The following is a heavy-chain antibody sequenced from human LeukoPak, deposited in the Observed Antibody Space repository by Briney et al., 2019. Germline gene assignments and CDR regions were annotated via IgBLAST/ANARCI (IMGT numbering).Heavy chain of an antibody. CDR2: IYYSGST. Sequence: SETLSLTCIVSGGSISSSSYYWGWIRQPPGKGLEWIGSIYYSGSTYYNPSLKSRVTISVDKSKNQFSLKLSSVTAADTAVYYCDGRQPRDAFDIWGQGTMVTVSS. CDR3: DGRQPRDAFDI. CDR1: GGSISSSSYY. V-gene: IGHV4-39*07. J-gene: IGHJ3*02. D-gene: IGHD6-13*01.